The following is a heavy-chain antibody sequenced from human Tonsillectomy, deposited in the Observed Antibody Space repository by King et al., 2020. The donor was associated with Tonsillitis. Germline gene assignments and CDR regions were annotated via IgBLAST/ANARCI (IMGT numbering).Heavy chain of an antibody. J-gene: IGHJ3*02. CDR2: IWPGDSDT. CDR3: ARSGSYSSLDAFDI. D-gene: IGHD1-26*01. V-gene: IGHV5-51*03. Sequence: EVQLVQSGAEVKKPGESLKISCKVFGYSFTNYWIGWVRQMPGKGLEWMGIIWPGDSDTRYSPSFQGQVTISVDKSISTAYLQWSSLKASDTAMYYCARSGSYSSLDAFDIWGQGTMVTVSS. CDR1: GYSFTNYW.